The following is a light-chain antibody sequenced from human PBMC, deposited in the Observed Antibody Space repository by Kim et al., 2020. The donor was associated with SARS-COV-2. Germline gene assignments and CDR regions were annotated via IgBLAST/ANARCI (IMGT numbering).Light chain of an antibody. J-gene: IGLJ2*01. CDR3: QAWDSSTVV. CDR2: QDS. V-gene: IGLV3-1*01. CDR1: KLEYKY. Sequence: SVSPGQTASITCSGDKLEYKYACWYQQKPGQSPVLVIYQDSQRPSGSPERFSGSNSGNTVPLTISGTQAMDEADYYCQAWDSSTVVFGGGTQLTVL.